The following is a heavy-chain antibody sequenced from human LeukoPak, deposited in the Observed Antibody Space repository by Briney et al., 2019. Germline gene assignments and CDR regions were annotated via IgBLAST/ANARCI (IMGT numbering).Heavy chain of an antibody. CDR1: GFTFSSYG. J-gene: IGHJ4*02. Sequence: PGGSLRLSCAASGFTFSSYGMHWVRQAPGKGLEWVAFIRYDGSNKYYADSVKGRFTISRDNSKNTLYLQMNSLRAEDTAVYYCAVWHYYDSSGYYLNFDYWGQGTLVTVSS. CDR2: IRYDGSNK. D-gene: IGHD3-22*01. CDR3: AVWHYYDSSGYYLNFDY. V-gene: IGHV3-30*02.